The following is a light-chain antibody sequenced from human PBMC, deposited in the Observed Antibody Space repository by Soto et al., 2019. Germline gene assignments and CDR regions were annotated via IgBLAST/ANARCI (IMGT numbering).Light chain of an antibody. CDR3: QVWDSSSDHPVV. Sequence: SYELTQPPSVSVAPGQTARITCGGNNIGSKSVHWYQQKPGQAPVLVVYDASDRPSGIPERFSGSNSGNTATLTISRVEAGDEADYYCQVWDSSSDHPVVFGGGTKLTVL. J-gene: IGLJ2*01. V-gene: IGLV3-21*02. CDR2: DAS. CDR1: NIGSKS.